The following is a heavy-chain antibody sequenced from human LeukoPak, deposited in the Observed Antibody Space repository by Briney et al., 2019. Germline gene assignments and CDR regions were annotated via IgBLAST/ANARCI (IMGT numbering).Heavy chain of an antibody. Sequence: PGGSLRLSCAASGFTFSSYAMSWVRQAPGKGLEWVSAISGSGGGTYYADSVKGRFTISRDNSKNTLYLQMNSLRAEDTAVCYCAKDTPYYDILTGYDYWGQGTLVTVSS. J-gene: IGHJ4*02. CDR2: ISGSGGGT. V-gene: IGHV3-23*01. D-gene: IGHD3-9*01. CDR3: AKDTPYYDILTGYDY. CDR1: GFTFSSYA.